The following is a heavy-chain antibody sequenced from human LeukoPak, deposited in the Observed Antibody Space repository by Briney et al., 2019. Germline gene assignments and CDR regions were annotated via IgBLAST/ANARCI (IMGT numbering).Heavy chain of an antibody. V-gene: IGHV3-23*01. CDR2: IVGSGGTT. J-gene: IGHJ4*02. CDR3: ATRFPYFDN. D-gene: IGHD3-16*01. Sequence: PGGSLRLSCAASGFIFSSYAMSWVRQAPGMGLEWVSAIVGSGGTTYYADSVKGRFTISRDNSKNTMYLQMNSLRAEDTVVYYCATRFPYFDNWGQGTLVSVSA. CDR1: GFIFSSYA.